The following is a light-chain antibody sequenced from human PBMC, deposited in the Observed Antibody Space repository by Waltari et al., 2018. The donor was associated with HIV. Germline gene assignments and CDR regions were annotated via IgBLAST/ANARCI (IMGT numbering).Light chain of an antibody. CDR2: EGS. J-gene: IGLJ3*02. Sequence: QSALTQPASVSGSPGQSITISCTGPSSDVGSYNLVSWYQQHPCKTPKLMIYEGSKRPSGVSNRFSGSKSGNTASLTISGLQAEDEADYYCCSYAGSSTWVFGGGTKLTVL. V-gene: IGLV2-23*01. CDR1: SSDVGSYNL. CDR3: CSYAGSSTWV.